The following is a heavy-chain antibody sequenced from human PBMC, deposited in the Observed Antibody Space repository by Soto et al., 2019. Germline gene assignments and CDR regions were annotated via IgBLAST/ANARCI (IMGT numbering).Heavy chain of an antibody. D-gene: IGHD2-15*01. CDR1: GGTFSTSS. Sequence: QLQLVQSGTEVKEPGSSVKVSCKASGGTFSTSSFVWVREGPGQGLEWMGGIILIFTRTNFAQKFQGRVTFSADESTRTTYMELRSLTSEDTAIYYCARDVVRSTAGDSWGQGTLVTVSS. CDR2: IILIFTRT. CDR3: ARDVVRSTAGDS. J-gene: IGHJ4*02. V-gene: IGHV1-69*01.